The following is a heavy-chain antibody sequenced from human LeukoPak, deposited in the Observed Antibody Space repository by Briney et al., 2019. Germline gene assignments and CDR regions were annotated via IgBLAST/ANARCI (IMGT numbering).Heavy chain of an antibody. V-gene: IGHV1-69*01. Sequence: SVKVSCKASGGTFSSYAISWVRQAPGQGLEWMGGIIPIFGTANYAQKFQGRVTITADESTSTAYMELSSLRSEDTAAYYCARDFIPQQLDNDAFDIWGQGTMVTVSS. CDR3: ARDFIPQQLDNDAFDI. CDR1: GGTFSSYA. J-gene: IGHJ3*02. D-gene: IGHD6-13*01. CDR2: IIPIFGTA.